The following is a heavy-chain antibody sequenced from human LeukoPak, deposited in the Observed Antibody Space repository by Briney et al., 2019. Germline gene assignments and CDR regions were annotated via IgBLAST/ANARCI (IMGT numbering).Heavy chain of an antibody. CDR3: ARLSSHYGDYKVDP. V-gene: IGHV3-30*02. D-gene: IGHD4-17*01. CDR1: GFSFSSYG. CDR2: IQYDGSNK. Sequence: GGSLRLSCAASGFSFSSYGMQWVRQAPGKGLERVAFIQYDGSNKYYAESVKGRFTISRDNSKNTLYLQMNSLRAEDTAVYYCARLSSHYGDYKVDPWGQGTLVTVSS. J-gene: IGHJ5*02.